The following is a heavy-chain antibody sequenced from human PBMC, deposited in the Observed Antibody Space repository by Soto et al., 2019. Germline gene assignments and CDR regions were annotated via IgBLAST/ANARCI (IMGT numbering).Heavy chain of an antibody. J-gene: IGHJ4*02. V-gene: IGHV3-15*01. Sequence: EVQLVESGGGLVKPGGSLTLSCAASGFTFNNAWMSWVRQAPGTGLEWVGRIKSNADGGTADYNPPVKGRFTISRDDSKNTLFLHINSLKTEDTAVYYCTTGVATAKYYFDFWGQGTLVTVSS. CDR2: IKSNADGGTA. CDR1: GFTFNNAW. D-gene: IGHD6-25*01. CDR3: TTGVATAKYYFDF.